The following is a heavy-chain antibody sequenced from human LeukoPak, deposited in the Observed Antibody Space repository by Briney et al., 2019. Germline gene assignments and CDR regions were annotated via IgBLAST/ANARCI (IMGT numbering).Heavy chain of an antibody. CDR2: VDHTGST. CDR3: ARSVEGYCRGGSCYYYSYYMDV. J-gene: IGHJ6*03. CDR1: DDSITMYY. V-gene: IGHV4-59*01. D-gene: IGHD2-15*01. Sequence: RSETLSLTCSVSDDSITMYYWTWIRHPPGKGLEWTGYVDHTGSTNFNPSLNGRVSISRDTTKNLFSLRLRSVTAADTAVYFCARSVEGYCRGGSCYYYSYYMDVWGKGTTVTVSS.